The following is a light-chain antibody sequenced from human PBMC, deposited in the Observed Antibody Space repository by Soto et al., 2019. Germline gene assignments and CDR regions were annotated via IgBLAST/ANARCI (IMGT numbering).Light chain of an antibody. CDR3: FSYTSSSTLV. CDR2: EVS. J-gene: IGLJ3*02. CDR1: ISDVGGYNF. V-gene: IGLV2-14*03. Sequence: QSALTQPASVSGSPGQSITISCTGTISDVGGYNFVSWYQQHPGNAPKLMIFEVSNRPSGISDRFSASKSGNTASLTISGLQAEDEADYYCFSYTSSSTLVFGGGTKLTVL.